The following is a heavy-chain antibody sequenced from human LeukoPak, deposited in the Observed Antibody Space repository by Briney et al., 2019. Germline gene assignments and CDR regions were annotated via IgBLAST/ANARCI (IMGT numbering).Heavy chain of an antibody. Sequence: GGTLRLSCAASGFTFSSYRMSWVAQAPGKGLEWVSYISSSGSIIYYADSVKGRFTISRDNAKNSLYLQMNSLRAEDTAVYYCARDWLDYDTSGYYLDYWGQGTLVTVSS. J-gene: IGHJ4*02. CDR2: ISSSGSII. CDR1: GFTFSSYR. V-gene: IGHV3-48*04. CDR3: ARDWLDYDTSGYYLDY. D-gene: IGHD3-22*01.